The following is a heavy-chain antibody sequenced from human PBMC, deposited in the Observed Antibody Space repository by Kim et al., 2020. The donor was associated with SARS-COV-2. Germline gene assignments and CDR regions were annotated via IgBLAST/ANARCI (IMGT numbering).Heavy chain of an antibody. CDR1: GYTFTSYA. Sequence: ASVKVSCKASGYTFTSYAMHWVRQAPGQRLEWMGWINAGNGNTKYSQKFQGRVTITRDTSESTAYMEMSSLRSEDTAVYYCARSEIVGATSFVQDYWGQGTLVTVSS. CDR3: ARSEIVGATSFVQDY. CDR2: INAGNGNT. V-gene: IGHV1-3*01. J-gene: IGHJ4*02. D-gene: IGHD1-26*01.